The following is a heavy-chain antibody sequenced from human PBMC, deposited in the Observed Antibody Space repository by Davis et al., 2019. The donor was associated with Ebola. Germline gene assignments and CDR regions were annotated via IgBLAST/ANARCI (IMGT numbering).Heavy chain of an antibody. J-gene: IGHJ4*02. CDR2: INPNSGGT. V-gene: IGHV1-2*04. CDR3: ARGLLWFGELLPHYYFDY. D-gene: IGHD3-10*01. CDR1: GYTFSSYY. Sequence: ASVKVSCKASGYTFSSYYMHWVRQAPGQGLEWIGWINPNSGGTNYAQKFQGWVTMTRDTSISTAYMELSRLRSDDTAVYYCARGLLWFGELLPHYYFDYWGQGTLVTVSS.